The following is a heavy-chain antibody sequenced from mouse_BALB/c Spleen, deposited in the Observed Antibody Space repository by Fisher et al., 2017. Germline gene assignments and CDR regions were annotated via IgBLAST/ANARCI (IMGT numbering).Heavy chain of an antibody. D-gene: IGHD1-1*01. Sequence: KFKGKATMTVDKSSNTAYMQLSSLTSEDSAVYFCARDTTVVDAMDYWGQGTSVTVSS. V-gene: IGHV1-12*01. J-gene: IGHJ4*01. CDR3: ARDTTVVDAMDY.